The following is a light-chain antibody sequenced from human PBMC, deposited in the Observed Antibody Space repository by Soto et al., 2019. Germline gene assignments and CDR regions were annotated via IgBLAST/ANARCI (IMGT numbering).Light chain of an antibody. Sequence: AIQMTQSPSSLSASVGDRVTITCRASQGIRNDLSWYQQKPGKAPKLLIYVASAVQGGVPSRFSGSASGTDFTLTISSLQPEDFATYYCLQDYSYPQTFGQGTKVEI. CDR1: QGIRND. CDR2: VAS. CDR3: LQDYSYPQT. V-gene: IGKV1-6*01. J-gene: IGKJ1*01.